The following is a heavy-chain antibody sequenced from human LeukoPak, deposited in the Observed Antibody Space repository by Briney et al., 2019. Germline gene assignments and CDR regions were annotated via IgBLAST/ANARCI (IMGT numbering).Heavy chain of an antibody. CDR3: AKDSPYYYDSSGYSS. J-gene: IGHJ4*02. CDR2: ISGRGGST. D-gene: IGHD3-22*01. Sequence: GGSLRLSCAASGFTFNIYALSWVRQAPGKGLEWVSPISGRGGSTYYADSVKGRFTLSRDSSKHTLYVNMNSLSAEDTAVYYSAKDSPYYYDSSGYSSWGQGTLVTVSS. V-gene: IGHV3-23*01. CDR1: GFTFNIYA.